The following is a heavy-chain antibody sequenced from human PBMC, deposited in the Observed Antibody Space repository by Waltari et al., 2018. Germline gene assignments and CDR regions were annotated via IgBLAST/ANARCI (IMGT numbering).Heavy chain of an antibody. CDR1: GCTCSDSW. CDR3: ARDRGYCGGDCYKNLDY. CDR2: IKKDGGET. Sequence: EMQLVEPGGGLVQPGGSLRLSCAASGCTCSDSWITWLRQAPGEGMEWVANIKKDGGETYYVDSVKGRFTVSRDNAKNSLYLQMSSLRGEDTAVYYCARDRGYCGGDCYKNLDYWGQGTLVAVSS. D-gene: IGHD2-21*01. V-gene: IGHV3-7*01. J-gene: IGHJ4*02.